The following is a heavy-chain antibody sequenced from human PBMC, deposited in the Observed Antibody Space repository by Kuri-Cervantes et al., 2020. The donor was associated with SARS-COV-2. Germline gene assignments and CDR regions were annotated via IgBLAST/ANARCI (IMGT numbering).Heavy chain of an antibody. CDR1: GFTVSSNY. CDR2: IYSVGST. V-gene: IGHV3-53*01. CDR3: ARDERWRYRSGGSCYGYYYYGMDV. J-gene: IGHJ6*02. Sequence: LTCAASGFTVSSNYMSRVRQAPGKGLEWVSVIYSVGSTYYADSVKGRFTTPRDNSKNKPYLQMNSLSAEDTAVYYCARDERWRYRSGGSCYGYYYYGMDVWGQGTTVTVSS. D-gene: IGHD2-15*01.